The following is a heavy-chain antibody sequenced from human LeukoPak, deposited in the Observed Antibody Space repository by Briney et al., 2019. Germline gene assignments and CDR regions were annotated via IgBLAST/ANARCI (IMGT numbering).Heavy chain of an antibody. CDR2: IYTSGGT. CDR3: ARGAIAAAGLENYYYYYYMDV. V-gene: IGHV4-4*07. CDR1: GGSISSYY. D-gene: IGHD6-13*01. J-gene: IGHJ6*03. Sequence: PSETLSLTCTVSGGSISSYYWSWIRQPAGKGLEWIGRIYTSGGTNYNPSLKSRVTMSVDTSKNQFSLKLSSVTAADTAVYYCARGAIAAAGLENYYYYYYMDVWGKGTTVTVSS.